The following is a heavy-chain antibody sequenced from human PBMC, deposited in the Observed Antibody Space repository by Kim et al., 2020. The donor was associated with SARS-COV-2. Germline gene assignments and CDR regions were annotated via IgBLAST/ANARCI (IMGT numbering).Heavy chain of an antibody. V-gene: IGHV4-39*07. D-gene: IGHD6-13*01. J-gene: IGHJ4*02. Sequence: SETLSLTCTVSGGSISSSSYYWGWIRQPPGKGLECIGSIYYSGSTYYNPSLKSRVTISVDTSKNQFSLKLSSVTAADTAVYYCARGALSIAAAGSTRFDYWGQGTLVTVSS. CDR3: ARGALSIAAAGSTRFDY. CDR1: GGSISSSSYY. CDR2: IYYSGST.